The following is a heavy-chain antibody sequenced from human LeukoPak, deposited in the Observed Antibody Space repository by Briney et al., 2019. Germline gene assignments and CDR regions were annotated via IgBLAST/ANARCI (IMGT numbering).Heavy chain of an antibody. D-gene: IGHD2-15*01. V-gene: IGHV3-23*01. J-gene: IGHJ4*02. Sequence: PGGSLRLSCVASGFIFSTHAMSWVRLAPGRGLEWVSTISDSGGSTYYTESVKGRFTISRDNSMSTLSLQMKSLRVEDTALYYCARGYCSGGSCTWSLFDSWGQGTLVTVSS. CDR1: GFIFSTHA. CDR3: ARGYCSGGSCTWSLFDS. CDR2: ISDSGGST.